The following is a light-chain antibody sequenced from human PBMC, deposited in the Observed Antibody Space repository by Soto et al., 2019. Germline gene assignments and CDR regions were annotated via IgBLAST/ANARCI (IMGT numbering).Light chain of an antibody. CDR2: DTN. CDR3: LLSYIGTKV. J-gene: IGLJ2*01. CDR1: TGAVTSGHY. Sequence: QAVVTQEPSLTVSPGGTVTLTCGSNTGAVTSGHYPDWVQQKPAQAPRTLIYDTNNKHSWTPARFSGSLLGGKAALTLSGAQPEDEAEYYCLLSYIGTKVFGGGTKLTVL. V-gene: IGLV7-46*01.